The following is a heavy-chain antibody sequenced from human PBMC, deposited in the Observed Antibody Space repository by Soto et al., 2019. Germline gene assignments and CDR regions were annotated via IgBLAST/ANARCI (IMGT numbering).Heavy chain of an antibody. Sequence: ASVKVSCKASGYTFTSYGISWVRQAPGQGLEWMGWISAYNGNTNYAQKLQGRVTMTTDTSTSTAYMELRSLRSDDTAVYYCARVIAEDGQGENNWFDPWGQGTLVTVSS. CDR3: ARVIAEDGQGENNWFDP. CDR1: GYTFTSYG. V-gene: IGHV1-18*01. CDR2: ISAYNGNT. D-gene: IGHD6-13*01. J-gene: IGHJ5*02.